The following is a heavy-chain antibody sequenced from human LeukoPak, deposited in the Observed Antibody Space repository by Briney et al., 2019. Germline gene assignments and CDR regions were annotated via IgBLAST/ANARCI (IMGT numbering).Heavy chain of an antibody. CDR3: AKDWHILTGRNCFDP. Sequence: ASVKVSCKASGYTFTSYGISWVRQAPGQGLEWMVWVSSYNGDTNYAQKSQGRVTMSTDTSTNTAYMELSSLTFDDTAIYYCAKDWHILTGRNCFDPWGQGTLVTVSS. D-gene: IGHD3-9*01. V-gene: IGHV1-18*01. CDR1: GYTFTSYG. J-gene: IGHJ5*02. CDR2: VSSYNGDT.